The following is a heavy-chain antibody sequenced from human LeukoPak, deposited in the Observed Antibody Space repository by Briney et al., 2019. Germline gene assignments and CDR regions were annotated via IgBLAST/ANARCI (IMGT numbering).Heavy chain of an antibody. V-gene: IGHV3-23*01. D-gene: IGHD3-9*01. Sequence: GGSLRLSCAASGFTFSNFAMNWVRQAPGKGLEWVSVISGSGGSTYYADSVKGRFTISRDHSKNTLYLQMNSLRAEDTAIYYCATGGLILKYYFGCWGQGTLVTVSS. CDR2: ISGSGGST. CDR1: GFTFSNFA. J-gene: IGHJ4*02. CDR3: ATGGLILKYYFGC.